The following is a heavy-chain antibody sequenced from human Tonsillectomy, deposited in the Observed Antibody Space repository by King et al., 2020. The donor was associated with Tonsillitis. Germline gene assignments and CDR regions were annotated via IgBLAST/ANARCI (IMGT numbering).Heavy chain of an antibody. CDR2: ISGSGRTT. CDR3: ANSSATNYLDH. Sequence: VQLVESGGGLLQPGKSLRLSCVVSGFIFSDFTVSWVRQAPGKGLEWVSSISGSGRTTYYGESVKGRFTISKDNSKNALFLQMNTLRGEDTAIYYCANSSATNYLDHWGLGTPVPVSS. V-gene: IGHV3-23*04. D-gene: IGHD3-22*01. CDR1: GFIFSDFT. J-gene: IGHJ4*02.